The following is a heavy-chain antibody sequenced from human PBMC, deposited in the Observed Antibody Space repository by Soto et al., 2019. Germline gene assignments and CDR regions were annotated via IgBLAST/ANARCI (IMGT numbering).Heavy chain of an antibody. Sequence: PSDTLSLTCAINGGSFCGYNWSWIRQPPGKGLEWIGEINHSGSTNYNPSLKSRVTISVDTSKNQFSLKLSSVTAADTAVYYCARVSGIYYYGMDVWGQGTTVT. CDR1: GGSFCGYN. CDR2: INHSGST. D-gene: IGHD3-10*01. V-gene: IGHV4-34*01. J-gene: IGHJ6*02. CDR3: ARVSGIYYYGMDV.